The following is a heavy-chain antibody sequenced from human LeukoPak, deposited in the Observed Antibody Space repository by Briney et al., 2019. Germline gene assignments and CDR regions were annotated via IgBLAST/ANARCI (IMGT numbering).Heavy chain of an antibody. D-gene: IGHD4-11*01. CDR3: ARDTGRASWFDP. J-gene: IGHJ5*02. CDR2: ISSGSTI. Sequence: PGGSLRLSCAASGFTFSSYSMNWVRQAPGKGLEWVSYISSGSTIYYADSVKGRFTISRDNPKNSLYLQMNSLRAEDTAVYYCARDTGRASWFDPWGQGTLVTVSS. V-gene: IGHV3-48*01. CDR1: GFTFSSYS.